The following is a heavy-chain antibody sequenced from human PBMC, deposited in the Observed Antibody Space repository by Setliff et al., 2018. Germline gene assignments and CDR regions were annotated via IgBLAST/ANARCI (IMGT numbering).Heavy chain of an antibody. V-gene: IGHV3-23*01. D-gene: IGHD4-17*01. Sequence: ETLSLTCAASGFTFSSYAMSWVRQAPGKGLEWVSGISRSGGNTYFAASVKGRFIISRDNSRNTVYLQMNSLRVEDTAVYFCAREGATVDFWGQGTLVTVSS. J-gene: IGHJ4*02. CDR1: GFTFSSYA. CDR2: ISRSGGNT. CDR3: AREGATVDF.